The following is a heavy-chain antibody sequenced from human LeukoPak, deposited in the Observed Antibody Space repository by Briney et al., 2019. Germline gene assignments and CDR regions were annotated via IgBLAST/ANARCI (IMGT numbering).Heavy chain of an antibody. CDR3: AVGCSGGSCYGY. J-gene: IGHJ4*02. CDR2: ISYDGSNK. D-gene: IGHD2-15*01. Sequence: GGSLRLSCAASGFTFSSYGMHWVRQAPGKGLEWVAVISYDGSNKYYADSVKGRFTISRDNSKNTLYLQMNSLRAEDTAVYYCAVGCSGGSCYGYWGQGTLVTVSS. CDR1: GFTFSSYG. V-gene: IGHV3-30*03.